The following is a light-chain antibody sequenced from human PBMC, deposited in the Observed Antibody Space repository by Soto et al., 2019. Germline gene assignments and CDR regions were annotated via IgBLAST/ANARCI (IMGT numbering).Light chain of an antibody. CDR2: AAS. CDR3: QQSYSTSYT. V-gene: IGKV1-39*01. Sequence: IQMTQSPSTLSASIGDRVTITCRVSQSINNRLACYQQKPGKVPNLLIYAASSLQSGVPSKFSGRGSGTDFTLTISSLQPEDFATCYCQQSYSTSYTFGQGTRLEI. J-gene: IGKJ5*01. CDR1: QSINNR.